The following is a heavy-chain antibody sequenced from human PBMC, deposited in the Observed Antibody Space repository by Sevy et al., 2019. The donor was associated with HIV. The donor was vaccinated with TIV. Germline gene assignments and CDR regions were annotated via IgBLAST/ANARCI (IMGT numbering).Heavy chain of an antibody. J-gene: IGHJ4*02. CDR3: ARDGWTKPHDY. D-gene: IGHD2-15*01. CDR2: LSFGCGEI. CDR1: GFTFSKYS. V-gene: IGHV3-23*01. Sequence: GGYLRLCCAASGFTFSKYSMSWVRQPPGKGLEWISTLSFGCGEINYADSVKGRFTISIDNSKSSVYLQMNNLRPEDTAVYYCARDGWTKPHDYWGQGTLVTVSS.